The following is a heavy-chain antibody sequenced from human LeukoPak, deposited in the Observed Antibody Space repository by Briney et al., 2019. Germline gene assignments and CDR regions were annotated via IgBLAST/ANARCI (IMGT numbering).Heavy chain of an antibody. Sequence: KPSQTLSLTCAVSGGSISSGGYSWSWIRQPPGKGLEWIGYIYHSGSPYYSPSLKSRVTISVDRSKNQFSLKLSSVTAADTDVYYCARGTERASWFDPWGQGTLVTVSS. CDR3: ARGTERASWFDP. V-gene: IGHV4-30-2*01. CDR1: GGSISSGGYS. J-gene: IGHJ5*02. D-gene: IGHD1-1*01. CDR2: IYHSGSP.